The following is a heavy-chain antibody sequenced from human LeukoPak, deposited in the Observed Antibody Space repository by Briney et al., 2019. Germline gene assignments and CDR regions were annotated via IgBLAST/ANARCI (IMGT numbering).Heavy chain of an antibody. CDR2: TSGSGGST. J-gene: IGHJ3*01. Sequence: GGSLRLSCAASGFTFSSYAMSWVRQAPGKGLEWVSGTSGSGGSTYYADSVKGRFTISRDNSKNTLYLQVNSLRAEDTAVYYCAESWSYTPIDAFDVWGQGTMVTVSS. V-gene: IGHV3-23*01. D-gene: IGHD3-10*01. CDR3: AESWSYTPIDAFDV. CDR1: GFTFSSYA.